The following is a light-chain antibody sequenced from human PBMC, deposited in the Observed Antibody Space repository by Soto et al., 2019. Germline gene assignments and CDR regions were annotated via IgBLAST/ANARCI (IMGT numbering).Light chain of an antibody. V-gene: IGLV2-8*01. CDR2: EVT. CDR3: SSYAGSDNPYV. Sequence: QSALTQPPSASGSPGQSVTISCTGTSGDVGGYDYVSWYQQHPGKAPKLMIYEVTKRPLGVPDRFSGSKSGNTASLTVPGLQAEDEAGYYCSSYAGSDNPYVFGTGTKVTVL. CDR1: SGDVGGYDY. J-gene: IGLJ1*01.